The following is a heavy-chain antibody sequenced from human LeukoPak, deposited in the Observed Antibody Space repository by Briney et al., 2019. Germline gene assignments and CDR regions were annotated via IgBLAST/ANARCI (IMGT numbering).Heavy chain of an antibody. CDR2: IFYTGST. Sequence: ASETLSLTCTVSGGSISSYYWSWIRQPPGKGLEWIGYIFYTGSTNYNPSLKSRVTISVDTSKNQFSLKLSSVTAADTAVYYCARGLTYYYGSGSNNWFDPWGQGTLVTVSS. CDR1: GGSISSYY. D-gene: IGHD3-10*01. V-gene: IGHV4-59*01. J-gene: IGHJ5*02. CDR3: ARGLTYYYGSGSNNWFDP.